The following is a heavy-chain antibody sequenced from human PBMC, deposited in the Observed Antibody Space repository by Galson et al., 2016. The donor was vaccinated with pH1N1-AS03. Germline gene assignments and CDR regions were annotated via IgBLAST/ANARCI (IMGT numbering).Heavy chain of an antibody. CDR3: VKAFYKCTFGYGAFFHY. J-gene: IGHJ4*02. CDR2: IGWHSGSN. Sequence: FLRLSCQASGFTFDDYAVHCVRQAPGMCVECVSGIGWHSGSNAYSNSVKGRVTISRDNAKNSLHLQMDILSPADTALYYCVKAFYKCTFGYGAFFHYWGQGTLVTVSS. V-gene: IGHV3-9*01. D-gene: IGHD5-18*01. CDR1: GFTFDDYA.